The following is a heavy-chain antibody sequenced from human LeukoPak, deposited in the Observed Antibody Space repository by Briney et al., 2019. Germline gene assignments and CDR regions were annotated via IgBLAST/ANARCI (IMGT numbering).Heavy chain of an antibody. CDR3: ARHVISGDYGTNWFDP. J-gene: IGHJ5*02. V-gene: IGHV4-34*01. CDR2: INHSGST. CDR1: GGSFSGYY. Sequence: SETLSLTCAVYGGSFSGYYWSWIRQPPGKGLEWIGEINHSGSTNYNPSLKSRVTISVDASKNQFSLKLSSVTAADTAVYYCARHVISGDYGTNWFDPWGQGTLVTVSS. D-gene: IGHD4-17*01.